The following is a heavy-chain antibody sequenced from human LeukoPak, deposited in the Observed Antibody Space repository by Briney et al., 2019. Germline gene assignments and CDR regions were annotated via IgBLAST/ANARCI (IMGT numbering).Heavy chain of an antibody. J-gene: IGHJ4*02. Sequence: SETLSLTYTASAGSISSGDYYWSWIRQPPGKGLEWIGYIYYSGSTYYNPSLKSRVTISVDTSKNQFSLKLSSVTAADTAVYYCARDNWNDGPIDYWGQGTLVTVSS. V-gene: IGHV4-30-4*08. D-gene: IGHD1-1*01. CDR3: ARDNWNDGPIDY. CDR1: AGSISSGDYY. CDR2: IYYSGST.